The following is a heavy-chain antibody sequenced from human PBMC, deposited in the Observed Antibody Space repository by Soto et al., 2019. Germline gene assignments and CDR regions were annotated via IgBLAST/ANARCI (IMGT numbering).Heavy chain of an antibody. V-gene: IGHV3-33*01. Sequence: GGSLRLSCAASGFTFSSYGMHWVRQAPGKGLEWVAVIWYDGSNKYYADSVKGRFTISRDNSKNTLYLQMNSLRAEDTAVYYCARDTGGSYPLYYYYGMDVWGQGTTVTVSS. D-gene: IGHD1-26*01. J-gene: IGHJ6*02. CDR1: GFTFSSYG. CDR3: ARDTGGSYPLYYYYGMDV. CDR2: IWYDGSNK.